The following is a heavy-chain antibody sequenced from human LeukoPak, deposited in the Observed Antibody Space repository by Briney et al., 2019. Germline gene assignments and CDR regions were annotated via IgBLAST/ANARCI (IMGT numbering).Heavy chain of an antibody. CDR2: ISYDGSNK. D-gene: IGHD2-21*02. J-gene: IGHJ4*02. CDR3: ARDVGGGDTFDY. Sequence: GGSLRLSCAASGFTFSSYAMHWVRQAPGKGLEWVAVISYDGSNKYYADSVKGRFTISRDNSRNTLFLQMNSLRAEDTAVYFCARDVGGGDTFDYWGQGTLVTVSS. CDR1: GFTFSSYA. V-gene: IGHV3-30*04.